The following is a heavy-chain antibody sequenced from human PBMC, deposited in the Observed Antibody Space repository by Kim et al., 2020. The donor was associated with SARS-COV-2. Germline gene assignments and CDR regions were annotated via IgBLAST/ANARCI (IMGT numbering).Heavy chain of an antibody. D-gene: IGHD3-3*01. CDR1: GYTFTSYD. J-gene: IGHJ6*03. CDR3: ASFRDPYYDFWNYMDV. Sequence: ASVKVSCKASGYTFTSYDINWVRQATGQGLEWMGWMNPNSGNTGYAQKFQGRVTMTRNTSISTAYMELSSLRSEDTAVYYCASFRDPYYDFWNYMDVWGKGTTVTVSS. V-gene: IGHV1-8*01. CDR2: MNPNSGNT.